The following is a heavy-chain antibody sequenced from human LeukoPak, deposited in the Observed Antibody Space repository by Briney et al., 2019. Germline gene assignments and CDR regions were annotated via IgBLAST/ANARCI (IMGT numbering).Heavy chain of an antibody. D-gene: IGHD5-18*01. CDR2: IYYSGST. J-gene: IGHJ1*01. CDR3: ARRRGYSYGYGY. V-gene: IGHV4-59*01. Sequence: SETLSLTCTVSVGSISSYYWSWIRQPPGKGLEWIGYIYYSGSTNYNPSLKSRVTISVDTSKNQFSLKLSSVTAADTAVYYCARRRGYSYGYGYWGQGTLVTVSS. CDR1: VGSISSYY.